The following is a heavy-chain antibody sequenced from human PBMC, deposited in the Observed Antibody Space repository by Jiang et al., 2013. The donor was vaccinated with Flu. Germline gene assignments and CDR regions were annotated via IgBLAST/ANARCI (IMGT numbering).Heavy chain of an antibody. Sequence: GQGLEWMAIINPSSGSTTYAQKFQGRVTMTRDTSTSTVYMELSSLRSEDTAVYYCARRGNYHGSAFFVAGMDVWGQGTRVTVSS. CDR2: INPSSGST. D-gene: IGHD3-22*01. CDR3: ARRGNYHGSAFFVAGMDV. J-gene: IGHJ6*02. V-gene: IGHV1-46*01.